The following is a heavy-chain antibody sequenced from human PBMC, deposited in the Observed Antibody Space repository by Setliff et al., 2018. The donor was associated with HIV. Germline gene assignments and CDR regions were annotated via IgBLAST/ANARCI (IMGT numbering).Heavy chain of an antibody. V-gene: IGHV1-2*02. D-gene: IGHD3-3*01. CDR2: INPKFGGT. J-gene: IGHJ4*02. Sequence: GASVKVSCKASGYTFTDYYFHWVRQAPGQGLEWMGWINPKFGGTLYAQKFQGRVTMTRDMSISTVYVELSSLSSDDTAIYYCARDLSTHWSGYSLGYWGQGTLVTVSS. CDR1: GYTFTDYY. CDR3: ARDLSTHWSGYSLGY.